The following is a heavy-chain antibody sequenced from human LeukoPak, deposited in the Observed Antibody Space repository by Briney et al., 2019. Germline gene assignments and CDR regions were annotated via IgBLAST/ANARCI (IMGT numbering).Heavy chain of an antibody. CDR2: ISYDGSNK. CDR3: AKDEGFDP. J-gene: IGHJ5*02. CDR1: GFTFSSYG. Sequence: GGSLRLSCAASGFTFSSYGMHWVRQAPGKGLEWVAVISYDGSNKYYADSVKGRFTISRHNSKNTLYLQMNSLRAEDTAVYYCAKDEGFDPWGQGTLVTVSS. V-gene: IGHV3-30*18.